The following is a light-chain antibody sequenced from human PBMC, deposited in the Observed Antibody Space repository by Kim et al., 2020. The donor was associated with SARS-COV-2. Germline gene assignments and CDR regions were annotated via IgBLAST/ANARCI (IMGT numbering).Light chain of an antibody. V-gene: IGKV3-11*01. CDR3: QQRSNWPPLT. Sequence: DIVLTQSPATLSLSPGERATLSCRASQSVSSYLAWYQQKPGQAPRLLNYDASNRATGIPAKFSGSGSGTDFTLTISSLEPEVFAVYYCQQRSNWPPLTFGGGTKVDIK. CDR2: DAS. CDR1: QSVSSY. J-gene: IGKJ4*01.